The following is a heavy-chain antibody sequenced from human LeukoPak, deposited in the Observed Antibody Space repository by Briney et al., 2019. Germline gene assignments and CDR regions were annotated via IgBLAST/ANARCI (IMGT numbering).Heavy chain of an antibody. D-gene: IGHD3-22*01. CDR2: IWYDGSNK. CDR1: GFTFSSYG. CDR3: AKDRSAYYYDSSGPKDY. J-gene: IGHJ4*02. Sequence: GGSLRLSCAASGFTFSSYGMHWVRQAPGKGLEWVAVIWYDGSNKYYADSVKGRFTISRDNSKNTLYLQVNSLRAEDTAVYYCAKDRSAYYYDSSGPKDYWGQGTLVTVSS. V-gene: IGHV3-33*06.